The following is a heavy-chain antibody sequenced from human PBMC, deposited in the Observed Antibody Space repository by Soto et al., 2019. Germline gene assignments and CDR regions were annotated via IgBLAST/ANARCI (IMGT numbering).Heavy chain of an antibody. V-gene: IGHV4-34*01. CDR3: ARGLLPWFFDL. Sequence: QVHLQQWGAGLWKPSETLSLTCAVYGGSFSDYYWTWIRQPPGKGLDWIGEIYHTGSTNYNPSLKSRGTITVDTSKTQFSLKLSSVTAADTAVYYCARGLLPWFFDLWGPGTLVNVSS. J-gene: IGHJ2*01. CDR1: GGSFSDYY. CDR2: IYHTGST.